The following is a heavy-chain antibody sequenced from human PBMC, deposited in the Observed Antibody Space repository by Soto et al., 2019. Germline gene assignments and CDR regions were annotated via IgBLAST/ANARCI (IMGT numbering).Heavy chain of an antibody. V-gene: IGHV1-18*01. Sequence: GXSVKVSFNASGYTFTSYGISLVRQAPGQGLEWMGWISAYNGNTNYAQKLQGRVTMTTDTSTSTAYMELRSLRSDDTAVYYCARDLHGDPYYWGQGTLVTVSS. CDR1: GYTFTSYG. CDR3: ARDLHGDPYY. CDR2: ISAYNGNT. D-gene: IGHD4-17*01. J-gene: IGHJ4*02.